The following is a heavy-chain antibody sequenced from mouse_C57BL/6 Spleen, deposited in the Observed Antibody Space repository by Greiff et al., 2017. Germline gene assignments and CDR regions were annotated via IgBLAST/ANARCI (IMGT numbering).Heavy chain of an antibody. CDR3: ARDPLLLGAMDY. V-gene: IGHV5-4*01. Sequence: EVKLVESGGGLVKPGGSLKLSCAASGFTFSSYAMSWVRQTPEKRLEWVATISDGGSYTYYPDNVKGRCTISRDNSKNNPYLQMSHLKSEDTAMYYCARDPLLLGAMDYWGQGTSVTVSS. D-gene: IGHD1-1*02. J-gene: IGHJ4*01. CDR2: ISDGGSYT. CDR1: GFTFSSYA.